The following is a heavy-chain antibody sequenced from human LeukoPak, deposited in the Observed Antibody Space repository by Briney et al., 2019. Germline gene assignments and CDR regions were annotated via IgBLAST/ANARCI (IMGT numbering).Heavy chain of an antibody. V-gene: IGHV3-23*01. CDR1: GFTFKNYA. J-gene: IGHJ4*02. CDR2: ISGSGTGT. D-gene: IGHD3-22*01. CDR3: AKGPSMIGEIDS. Sequence: PGGSLRLSCAAAGFTFKNYAMNWVRQAPGKGLEWVSVISGSGTGTFYADSVKGRFSISRDKSNNTLYLQMNSLRAEDTAIYYCAKGPSMIGEIDSWGQGTLVTVSS.